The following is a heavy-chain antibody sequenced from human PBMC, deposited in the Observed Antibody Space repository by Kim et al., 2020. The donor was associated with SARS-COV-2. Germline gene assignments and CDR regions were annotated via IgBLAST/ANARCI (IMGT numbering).Heavy chain of an antibody. CDR3: ARNFYDSQAAFDI. J-gene: IGHJ3*02. Sequence: YNPSLKSRVTISVDTSKTQFSLKLSSVTAADTAVYYCARNFYDSQAAFDIWGQGTMVTVSS. V-gene: IGHV4-4*09. D-gene: IGHD3-22*01.